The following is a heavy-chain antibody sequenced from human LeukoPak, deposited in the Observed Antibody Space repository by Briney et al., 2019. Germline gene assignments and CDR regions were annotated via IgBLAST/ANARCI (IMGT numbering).Heavy chain of an antibody. CDR3: TKHITTGATTPFYYGMDV. V-gene: IGHV3-33*03. Sequence: GGSLRLSCAASGFTLSSYGMHWVRQAPGKGLEWVAVLWYDGSNKYYADSVKGRFTISRDNAKSSLHLQMDSLRAEDTAVYYCTKHITTGATTPFYYGMDVWGQGTTVTVSS. D-gene: IGHD3-22*01. CDR2: LWYDGSNK. CDR1: GFTLSSYG. J-gene: IGHJ6*02.